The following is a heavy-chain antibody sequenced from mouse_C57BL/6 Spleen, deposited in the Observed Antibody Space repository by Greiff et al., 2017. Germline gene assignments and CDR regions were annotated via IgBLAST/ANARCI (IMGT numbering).Heavy chain of an antibody. CDR2: INPNNGGT. V-gene: IGHV1-26*01. CDR3: AREGSWFAY. D-gene: IGHD3-3*01. J-gene: IGHJ3*01. Sequence: VQLQQSGPELVKPGASVKISCKASGYTFTDYYMNWVKQSNGKSLEWIGDINPNNGGTSYNQKFKGKATLTVDKSSSTAYMELRSLTSEDSAVYYCAREGSWFAYWGQGTLVTVSA. CDR1: GYTFTDYY.